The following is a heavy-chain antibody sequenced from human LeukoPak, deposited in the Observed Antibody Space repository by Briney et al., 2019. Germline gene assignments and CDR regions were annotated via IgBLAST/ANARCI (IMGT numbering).Heavy chain of an antibody. CDR3: AREEVRRAVAGYFDY. CDR2: INAYNGNT. V-gene: IGHV1-18*01. J-gene: IGHJ4*02. D-gene: IGHD6-19*01. CDR1: GYTFTNYG. Sequence: ASLNVAYKASGYTFTNYGISWVRQAPGQRLEWMEWINAYNGNTNYAQKLQGRVTMTTDTSTSTAYMELRSLRSDDTAVYYCAREEVRRAVAGYFDYWGQGTLVTVSS.